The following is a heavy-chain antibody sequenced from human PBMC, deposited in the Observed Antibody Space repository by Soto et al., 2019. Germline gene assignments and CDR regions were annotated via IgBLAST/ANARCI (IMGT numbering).Heavy chain of an antibody. J-gene: IGHJ5*02. V-gene: IGHV1-69*01. CDR2: IIPIFGTA. D-gene: IGHD1-7*01. Sequence: QVQLVQSGAEVKKPGSSVKVSCKASGGTFSSYAISWVRQAPGQGLEWMGGIIPIFGTANYAQTFQGRVQLTADESKSTAYMELSSLRSEDTGVYYCARELELTPSNWFSPWGQGTLVTVSS. CDR3: ARELELTPSNWFSP. CDR1: GGTFSSYA.